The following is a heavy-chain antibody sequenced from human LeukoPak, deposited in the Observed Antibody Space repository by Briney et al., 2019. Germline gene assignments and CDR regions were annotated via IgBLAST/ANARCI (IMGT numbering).Heavy chain of an antibody. V-gene: IGHV4-59*01. D-gene: IGHD3-10*01. J-gene: IGHJ4*02. CDR2: IYYDGNT. Sequence: PSETLSLTCTVSGGSISNYYWTWIRQPPGKGLEWIGSIYYDGNTNYNPSLKSRVTISLDTPKNQFSLTLTSVTAADTAVYYCARDGGYGSGSALWGQGTLVTVSS. CDR3: ARDGGYGSGSAL. CDR1: GGSISNYY.